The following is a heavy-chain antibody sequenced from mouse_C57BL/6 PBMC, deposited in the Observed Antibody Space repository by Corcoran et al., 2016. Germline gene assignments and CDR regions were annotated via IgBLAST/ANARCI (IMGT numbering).Heavy chain of an antibody. Sequence: QIQLVQSGPELKKPGETVKISCKASGYTFTTYGMSWVKQAPGKGLKWMGWINTYSGVPTYADDFKGRFAFSLETSASTAYVQINNLKNEDTATYFWARLGSSYEDYWGQGTTLTVSS. V-gene: IGHV9-3*01. D-gene: IGHD1-1*01. CDR3: ARLGSSYEDY. CDR1: GYTFTTYG. CDR2: INTYSGVP. J-gene: IGHJ2*01.